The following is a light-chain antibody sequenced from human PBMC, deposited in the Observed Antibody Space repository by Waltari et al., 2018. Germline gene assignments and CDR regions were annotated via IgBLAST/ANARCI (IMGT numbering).Light chain of an antibody. CDR2: DAS. V-gene: IGKV1-33*01. J-gene: IGKJ2*01. CDR3: QQYDNLPYT. CDR1: QDISNY. Sequence: DIQMTQSPSSLSASVGDRVTITCQASQDISNYLNWYQQKPGKAPKRLIYDASNLETGVPSRFSGSGSWTDFTFTISSLQTEDTATYYCQQYDNLPYTFGQGTKLEIK.